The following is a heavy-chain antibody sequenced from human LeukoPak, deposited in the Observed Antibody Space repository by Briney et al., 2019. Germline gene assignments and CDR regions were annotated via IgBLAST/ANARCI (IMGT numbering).Heavy chain of an antibody. CDR2: IWYDGSNK. Sequence: GGSLRLSCAASGFTFSSYGMHWVRQTPGKGLEWVAVIWYDGSNKYYADSVKGRFTISRDNSKNTLYLQMNSLRAEDTAVYYCARDYYDSSGYSDYWGQGTLVTVSS. D-gene: IGHD3-22*01. CDR3: ARDYYDSSGYSDY. J-gene: IGHJ4*02. V-gene: IGHV3-33*01. CDR1: GFTFSSYG.